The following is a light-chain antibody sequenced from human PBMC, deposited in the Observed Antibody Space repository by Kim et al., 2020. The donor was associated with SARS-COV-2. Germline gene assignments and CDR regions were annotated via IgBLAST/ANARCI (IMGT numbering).Light chain of an antibody. Sequence: RLPHPPSSTSSNLSNNAVSWYQQPPGTAPKLLLYDNNKPPSGIPDPFPGSTSGTSATLGITGLQTGDAADYYCGSWDTSLSAYVFGTGTRVTVL. CDR3: GSWDTSLSAYV. CDR1: SSNLSNNA. J-gene: IGLJ1*01. V-gene: IGLV1-51*01. CDR2: DNN.